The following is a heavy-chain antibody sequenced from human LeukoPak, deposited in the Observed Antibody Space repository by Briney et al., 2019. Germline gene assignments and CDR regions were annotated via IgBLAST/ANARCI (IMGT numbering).Heavy chain of an antibody. CDR3: ATYEGYFDY. CDR1: GGSIVSHY. D-gene: IGHD3-16*01. J-gene: IGHJ4*01. V-gene: IGHV4-4*07. CDR2: FYASGTT. Sequence: SETLSLTCTVSGGSIVSHYWNWIRQPAGRGLEWIGRFYASGTTNTSPSLKSRVTISVDTSKNQFSLKLSSVTAADTAVYFCATYEGYFDYWGHGTVVTVSS.